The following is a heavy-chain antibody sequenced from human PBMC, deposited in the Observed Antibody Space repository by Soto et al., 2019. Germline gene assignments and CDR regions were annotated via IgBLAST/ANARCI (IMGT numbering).Heavy chain of an antibody. V-gene: IGHV1-69*02. CDR3: AAHTHPNWTYDTFGYYYYYMDV. Sequence: SVKVSSKASGGTFSSYTISSVRQAPGQGLEWMGRIIPILGIANYAQKFQGRVTITADKSTSTAYMELSSLRSEDTAVYYCAAHTHPNWTYDTFGYYYYYMDVWGKGTTVTVS. J-gene: IGHJ6*03. D-gene: IGHD1-7*01. CDR1: GGTFSSYT. CDR2: IIPILGIA.